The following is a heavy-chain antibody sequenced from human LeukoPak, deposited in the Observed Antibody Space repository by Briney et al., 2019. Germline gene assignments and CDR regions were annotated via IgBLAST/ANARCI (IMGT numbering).Heavy chain of an antibody. CDR2: IDNVGGT. Sequence: GGSLRLSCVASGFTVSNNHVSWVRQAPGKGLEWVSLIDNVGGTYYADSVEGRFTISRDISLHLQMNSLRAEDTAVYYCVRNNNNDYWGQGTLVTVSS. V-gene: IGHV3-53*05. J-gene: IGHJ4*02. CDR3: VRNNNNDY. CDR1: GFTVSNNH. D-gene: IGHD2/OR15-2a*01.